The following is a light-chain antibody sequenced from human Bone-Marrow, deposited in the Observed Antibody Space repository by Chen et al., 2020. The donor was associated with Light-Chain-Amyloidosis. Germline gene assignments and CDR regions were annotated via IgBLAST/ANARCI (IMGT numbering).Light chain of an antibody. J-gene: IGKJ4*01. CDR1: QSVSSN. V-gene: IGKV3-15*01. CDR3: QQYNNWPPLT. Sequence: EIVMTQSPATLSVSPGERATLSCRASQSVSSNLAWYQQKPGQAPRLLIYGVSTRATGIPARFSGSGSGTEFTLTISSLQSEDFAVYYRQQYNNWPPLTFGGGTKVEIK. CDR2: GVS.